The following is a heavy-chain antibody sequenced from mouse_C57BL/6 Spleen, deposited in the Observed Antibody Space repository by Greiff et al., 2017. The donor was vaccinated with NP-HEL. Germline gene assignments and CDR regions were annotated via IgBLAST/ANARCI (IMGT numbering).Heavy chain of an antibody. CDR1: GFNIKDYY. J-gene: IGHJ1*03. CDR2: IDPEDGDT. V-gene: IGHV14-1*01. Sequence: EVQLQQSGAELVRPGASVKLSCTASGFNIKDYYMHWVKQRPEQGLEWIGRIDPEDGDTDYAPKFQGQATMTPDTSSNTAYLQLSSLTSEDTAVYYCSTYCTGYFDVWGTGTTVTVSS. D-gene: IGHD1-1*01. CDR3: STYCTGYFDV.